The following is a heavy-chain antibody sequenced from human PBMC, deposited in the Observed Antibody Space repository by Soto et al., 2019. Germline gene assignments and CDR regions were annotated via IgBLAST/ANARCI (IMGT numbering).Heavy chain of an antibody. J-gene: IGHJ4*02. CDR3: GSGEGRYGHHTRFDY. CDR2: ISHGGSDT. CDR1: GFSFSHHG. V-gene: IGHV3-30*03. D-gene: IGHD3-10*01. Sequence: QMQLVESGGGAVQTGRSLRLSCAASGFSFSHHGMHWVRQAPGTGLDWVADISHGGSDTWYADYVKGRFTISRDNSKNTVELQMCGLRSEDTAKYDCGSGEGRYGHHTRFDYWGQGTLVTGSS.